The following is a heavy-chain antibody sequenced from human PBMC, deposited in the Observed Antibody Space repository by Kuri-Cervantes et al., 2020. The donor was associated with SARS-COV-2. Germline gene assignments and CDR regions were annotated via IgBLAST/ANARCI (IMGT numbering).Heavy chain of an antibody. V-gene: IGHV1-46*01. D-gene: IGHD2-15*01. J-gene: IGHJ4*02. Sequence: ASVKVSCKASGYTFTSYYTHWVRQAPGQGLEWMGIINPSGGSTSYAQKFQGRVTMTRDTSTSTVYMELSSLRSEDTAVYYCASLGVDCSGGSCWQGFDYWGQGTLVTVSS. CDR3: ASLGVDCSGGSCWQGFDY. CDR1: GYTFTSYY. CDR2: INPSGGST.